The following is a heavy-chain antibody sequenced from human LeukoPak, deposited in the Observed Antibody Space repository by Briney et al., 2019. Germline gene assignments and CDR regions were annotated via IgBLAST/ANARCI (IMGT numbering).Heavy chain of an antibody. CDR2: INQPGSDK. CDR1: GFTFSSNW. CDR3: ARSGSGQQLADAFDI. V-gene: IGHV3-7*01. D-gene: IGHD6-13*01. J-gene: IGHJ3*02. Sequence: GGSLRLSCTASGFTFSSNWMSWVRQAPGKGLEWVANINQPGSDKKYVDSVKGRFTISRDNAKNSLYLQMNSLRAEDTAVYYCARSGSGQQLADAFDIWGQGTMVTVSS.